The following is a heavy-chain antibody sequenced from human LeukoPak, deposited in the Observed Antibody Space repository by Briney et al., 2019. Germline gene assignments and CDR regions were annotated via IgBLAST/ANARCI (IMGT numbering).Heavy chain of an antibody. V-gene: IGHV3-23*01. CDR1: GFTFSSFA. Sequence: GGSLRLSCVPSGFTFSSFAMTWVRQAPGKGLEWVSSIRGSGGTTYYADSIKGRFTISRDGSKNMLYLQMNRLRAEDTAVYYCAKSPYFYNSGRYVDVWGKGTTVTVSS. CDR3: AKSPYFYNSGRYVDV. CDR2: IRGSGGTT. D-gene: IGHD3-10*01. J-gene: IGHJ6*03.